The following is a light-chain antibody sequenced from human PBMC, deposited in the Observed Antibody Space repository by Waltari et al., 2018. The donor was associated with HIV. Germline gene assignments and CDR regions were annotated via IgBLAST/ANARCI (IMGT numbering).Light chain of an antibody. CDR1: QSLTHDNGFNY. CDR3: MQTLQTPWT. J-gene: IGKJ1*01. CDR2: LAS. V-gene: IGKV2-28*01. Sequence: ILVTQSPKFLSVTSGETASIPCESSQSLTHDNGFNYLDWYVQRAGRSPQLLIHLASSRASDVPARFSGTVSGTNFTLTISSLESSDVGLYYCMQTLQTPWTFGQWTRV.